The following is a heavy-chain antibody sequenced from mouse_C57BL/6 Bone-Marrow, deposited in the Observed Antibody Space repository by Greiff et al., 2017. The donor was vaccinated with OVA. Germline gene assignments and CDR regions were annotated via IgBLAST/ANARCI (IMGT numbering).Heavy chain of an antibody. CDR3: ARRYYGSARYYFDY. Sequence: QVQLQQSGAELARPGASVKLSCKASGYTFTSYGISWVKQRTGQGLEWIGEIYPRSGNTYYNEKFKGKATLTADKSSSTAYMELRSLTSKDSAVYFCARRYYGSARYYFDYWGQGTTLTVSS. J-gene: IGHJ2*01. CDR2: IYPRSGNT. D-gene: IGHD1-1*01. CDR1: GYTFTSYG. V-gene: IGHV1-81*01.